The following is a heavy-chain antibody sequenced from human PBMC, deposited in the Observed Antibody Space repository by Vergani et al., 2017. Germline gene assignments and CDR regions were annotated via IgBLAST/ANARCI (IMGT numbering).Heavy chain of an antibody. CDR1: GFTFSSYC. Sequence: EVQLVESGGGLVKRGGSLRLSCAASGFTFSSYCMNWVRQAPGKGLEWVSSISSSSSYIHYSDSLKGRFTISRDNAKSSLYLQMNSLRAEDTGVYYCARDRYYLGSESYPYFYYYGLDVWGQGTAVTVSS. V-gene: IGHV3-21*01. J-gene: IGHJ6*02. D-gene: IGHD3-10*01. CDR2: ISSSSSYI. CDR3: ARDRYYLGSESYPYFYYYGLDV.